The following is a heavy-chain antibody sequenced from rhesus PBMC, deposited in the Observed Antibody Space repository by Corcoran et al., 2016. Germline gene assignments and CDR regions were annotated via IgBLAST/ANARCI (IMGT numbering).Heavy chain of an antibody. CDR1: GGSISSSY. Sequence: QLQLQESGPGLVKPSETLSLTCAVSGGSISSSYWSWLRQAPGKGLEWIGYIYGIGSSTNYNPSLKSRVTLSVDTSKNQFSLKLSSVTAADTAVYYCARDGSGYTNFDYWGQGVLVTVSS. D-gene: IGHD5-24*01. V-gene: IGHV4-169*02. CDR2: IYGIGSST. CDR3: ARDGSGYTNFDY. J-gene: IGHJ4*01.